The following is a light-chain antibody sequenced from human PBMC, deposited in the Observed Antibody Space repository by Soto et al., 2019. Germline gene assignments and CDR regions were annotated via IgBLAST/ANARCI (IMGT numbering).Light chain of an antibody. V-gene: IGKV1-9*01. Sequence: DIQLTQSPSFLSASVGDRVTITCRASQAISSYLAWFQQRPGKAPKVLIYAATTLQSGVPSRFSGSASGTEFALTISRLQPEDFATYFCQQLNRCPWTFGQGTKVEIK. CDR3: QQLNRCPWT. CDR1: QAISSY. J-gene: IGKJ1*01. CDR2: AAT.